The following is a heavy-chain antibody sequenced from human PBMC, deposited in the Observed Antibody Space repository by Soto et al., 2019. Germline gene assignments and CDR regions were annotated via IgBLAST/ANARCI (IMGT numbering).Heavy chain of an antibody. D-gene: IGHD6-6*01. CDR1: GFTFSSYA. V-gene: IGHV3-23*01. CDR3: AKLTRDSTSSWLFDY. Sequence: GGSLRLSCAASGFTFSSYAMSWVRQAPGKGLKWVSSISGSGGDTYYADSVKGRFTISRDNSKNTLYLQMNSLRAEDTAVYYCAKLTRDSTSSWLFDYWGQGTLVTVSS. CDR2: ISGSGGDT. J-gene: IGHJ4*02.